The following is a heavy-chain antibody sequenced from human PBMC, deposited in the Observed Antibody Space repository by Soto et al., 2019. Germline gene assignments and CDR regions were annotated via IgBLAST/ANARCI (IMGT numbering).Heavy chain of an antibody. J-gene: IGHJ6*02. CDR2: IIPIFGTA. CDR1: GGTFSSYA. D-gene: IGHD6-19*01. V-gene: IGHV1-69*01. Sequence: QVQLVQSGAEVKKPGSSVKVSCKASGGTFSSYAISWVRQAPGQRLEWMGGIIPIFGTANYAQKFQGRVTITADESTSTAYMALSSLRSEDTAVNYCARSIAVAGTYYYYGMDVWGQGTTVTVSS. CDR3: ARSIAVAGTYYYYGMDV.